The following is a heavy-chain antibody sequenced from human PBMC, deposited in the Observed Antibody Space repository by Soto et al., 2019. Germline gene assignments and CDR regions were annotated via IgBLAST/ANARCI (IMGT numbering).Heavy chain of an antibody. V-gene: IGHV1-18*01. CDR3: ARGIPGVEAWFDP. J-gene: IGHJ5*02. D-gene: IGHD2-21*01. CDR1: GYTFTNFG. Sequence: ASVKVSCKASGYTFTNFGFTWVRRAPGQGLEWMGWISAYTDTPNYAQKFQGRVTMTIDTSTSTAYMDLRSLTSDDTAVYYCARGIPGVEAWFDPWGQGTLVTVSS. CDR2: ISAYTDTP.